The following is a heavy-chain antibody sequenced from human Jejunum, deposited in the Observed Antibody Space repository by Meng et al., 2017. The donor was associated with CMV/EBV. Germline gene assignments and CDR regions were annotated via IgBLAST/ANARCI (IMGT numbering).Heavy chain of an antibody. CDR2: IYYSGSA. J-gene: IGHJ4*02. Sequence: SGGSLGSSCPCGGWIRQPPGKGLEWIGTIYYSGSAYYNPSLKSRVTMSVDTSGNQFSLILSSVTAADTAVYYCARLFMVRGIIYFDYWGQGGLVTVSS. V-gene: IGHV4-39*01. CDR3: ARLFMVRGIIYFDY. D-gene: IGHD3-10*01. CDR1: GGSLGSSCPC.